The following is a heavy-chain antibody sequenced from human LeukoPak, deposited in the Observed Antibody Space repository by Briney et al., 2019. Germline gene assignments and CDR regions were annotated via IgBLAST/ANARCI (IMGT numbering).Heavy chain of an antibody. D-gene: IGHD2-2*01. CDR1: GFTFSNYW. Sequence: GGSLRLSCAASGFTFSNYWRHWVRQAPGKGLVWVSRINSDGSGTTYADSVGGRFTISRDNAKNTLYLQVNSLRAEDTAVYYCAREFSTLNWGQGTLVTVSS. CDR3: AREFSTLN. CDR2: INSDGSGT. J-gene: IGHJ4*02. V-gene: IGHV3-74*01.